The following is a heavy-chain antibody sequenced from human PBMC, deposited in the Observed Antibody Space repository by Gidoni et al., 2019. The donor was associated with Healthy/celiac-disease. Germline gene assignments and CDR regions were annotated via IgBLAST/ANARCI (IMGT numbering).Heavy chain of an antibody. CDR1: GFTFSSYW. Sequence: EVQLVESGGGLVQPGGSLRLSCAASGFTFSSYWMHWVRQAPGKGLVWVSRINSDGSSTSYADSVKGRFTISRDNAKNTLYLQMNSLRAEDTAVYYCARAAQYYYDSSGYLEILSGAFDIWGQGTMVTVSS. CDR3: ARAAQYYYDSSGYLEILSGAFDI. V-gene: IGHV3-74*01. D-gene: IGHD3-22*01. J-gene: IGHJ3*02. CDR2: INSDGSST.